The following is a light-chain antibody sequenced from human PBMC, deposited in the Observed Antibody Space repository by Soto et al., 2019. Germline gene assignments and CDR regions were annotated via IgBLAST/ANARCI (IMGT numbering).Light chain of an antibody. Sequence: AIRMTQSPSSLSASTGDRVTITCRASQDISSYLAWYQQKPGKAPKLLIYAASTLQSGVPSRFSGSGSGTDFTLTISCLQSDDFATYYCQQYYSYPWFGQGTKVEIK. V-gene: IGKV1-8*01. CDR2: AAS. J-gene: IGKJ1*01. CDR3: QQYYSYPW. CDR1: QDISSY.